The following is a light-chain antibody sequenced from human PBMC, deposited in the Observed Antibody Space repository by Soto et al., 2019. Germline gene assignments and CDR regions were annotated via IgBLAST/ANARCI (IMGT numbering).Light chain of an antibody. CDR1: SSDVGSSDY. Sequence: QSALTQPPSASGSPGQSVTISCTVTSSDVGSSDYVSLYQQHPGKAPKLMIYEVSKRPSGVPDRFSGSKSGNTASLTVSGLQAEDEADYYCSSSPCSNHWGVFGGGTTLTVL. J-gene: IGLJ3*02. CDR3: SSSPCSNHWGV. V-gene: IGLV2-8*01. CDR2: EVS.